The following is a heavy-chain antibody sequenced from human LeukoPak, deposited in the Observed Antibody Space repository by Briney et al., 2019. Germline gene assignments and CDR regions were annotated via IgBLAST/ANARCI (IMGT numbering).Heavy chain of an antibody. CDR1: GYTFTSYD. Sequence: ASVKVSCKASGYTFTSYDINWVRQAPGQGPEWMGWINTNTENPTYAQGFTGRFVFSLDTTVSTAYLQISSLKAEDTAVYFCARELVGTTWGDFEYWGQGTLVTVSS. V-gene: IGHV7-4-1*02. J-gene: IGHJ4*02. CDR3: ARELVGTTWGDFEY. D-gene: IGHD1-1*01. CDR2: INTNTENP.